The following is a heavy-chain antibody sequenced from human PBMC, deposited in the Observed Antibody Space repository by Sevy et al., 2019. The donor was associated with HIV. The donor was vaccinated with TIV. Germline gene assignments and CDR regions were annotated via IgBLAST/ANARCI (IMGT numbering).Heavy chain of an antibody. D-gene: IGHD6-6*01. CDR3: AKGSIPARPGQKAHAEYFQH. CDR1: GFTFSSYA. V-gene: IGHV3-23*01. Sequence: GGSLRLSCAASGFTFSSYAMSWVRQAPGKGLEWVSAISGSGGSTYYADPVKGRFTLSRANSKNTRYLQMNSLRAEDTVVYYCAKGSIPARPGQKAHAEYFQHWGQGTLVTVSS. J-gene: IGHJ1*01. CDR2: ISGSGGST.